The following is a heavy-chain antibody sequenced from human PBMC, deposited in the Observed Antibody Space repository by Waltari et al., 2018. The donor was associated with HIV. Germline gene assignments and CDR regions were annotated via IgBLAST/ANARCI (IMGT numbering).Heavy chain of an antibody. D-gene: IGHD6-13*01. Sequence: QVQLVESGGGVVQPGGSLRLSCAASGFTFSSYDMHWVRKAPGKGLEWVAFIPSDGSNKYYADSVKGRFTISRDNSKKTLYLQMNSLRAEDTALYYCAKVPAGARGWDGYFDYWGQGTLVTVAS. CDR2: IPSDGSNK. CDR3: AKVPAGARGWDGYFDY. V-gene: IGHV3-30*02. CDR1: GFTFSSYD. J-gene: IGHJ4*02.